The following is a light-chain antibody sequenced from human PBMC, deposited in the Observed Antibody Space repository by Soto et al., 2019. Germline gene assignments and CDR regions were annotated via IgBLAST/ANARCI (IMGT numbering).Light chain of an antibody. CDR1: QGISSF. V-gene: IGKV1-13*02. CDR3: QHYGSSRT. CDR2: GAS. J-gene: IGKJ1*01. Sequence: AIQLTQSPSSLSASVGDRVTITCRASQGISSFLAWYQQKPGKAPKLLIYGASSRATGIPDRFSGSGSGTDFTLTINRLAPEDFAVYYCQHYGSSRTFGQGTKVDIK.